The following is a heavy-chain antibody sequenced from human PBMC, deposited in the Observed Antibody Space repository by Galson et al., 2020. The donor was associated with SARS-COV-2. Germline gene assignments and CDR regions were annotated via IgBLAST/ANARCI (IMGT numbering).Heavy chain of an antibody. CDR2: IAFDGSNE. CDR1: GFTFSSYA. V-gene: IGHV3-30*04. Sequence: GGSLRLSCAASGFTFSSYAMHWVRQAPGKGLEWVAIIAFDGSNEYYADSVKGRFTISRDNSKNTLYLQMNSLRVEDTAVYYCARDTSAGELIVDYWGQGTLVTVSS. D-gene: IGHD3-10*01. J-gene: IGHJ4*02. CDR3: ARDTSAGELIVDY.